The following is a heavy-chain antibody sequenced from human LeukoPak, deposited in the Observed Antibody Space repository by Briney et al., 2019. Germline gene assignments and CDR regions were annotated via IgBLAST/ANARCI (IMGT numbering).Heavy chain of an antibody. CDR3: ARAGGYCSSTSCQNWFDP. CDR2: IYTSGST. CDR1: GGSISSGSYY. V-gene: IGHV4-61*02. J-gene: IGHJ5*02. Sequence: SETLSLTCTVSGGSISSGSYYWSWIPQPAGKGLEWIGRIYTSGSTNYNPYLKSRVTISVDTSKNQFSLKLSSVTAADTAVYYCARAGGYCSSTSCQNWFDPWGQGTLVTVSS. D-gene: IGHD2-2*01.